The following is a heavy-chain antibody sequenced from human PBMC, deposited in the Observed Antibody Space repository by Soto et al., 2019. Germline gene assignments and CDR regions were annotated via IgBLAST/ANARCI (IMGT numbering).Heavy chain of an antibody. CDR2: ISAGNGNT. V-gene: IGHV1-3*01. CDR3: ARNYDDRHFYNYAMDV. D-gene: IGHD4-17*01. Sequence: ASVKVSCKAAGYTFRSYAIHWVRQAPGQSLEWMGWISAGNGNTKYSEKFQGRVTLTRDTAARIAYMELNSLRSEDTAVYFCARNYDDRHFYNYAMDVWGQGTKVTVSS. J-gene: IGHJ6*02. CDR1: GYTFRSYA.